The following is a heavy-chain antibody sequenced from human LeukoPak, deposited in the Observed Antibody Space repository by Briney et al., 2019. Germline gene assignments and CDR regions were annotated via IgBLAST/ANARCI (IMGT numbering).Heavy chain of an antibody. CDR2: LYYSGST. J-gene: IGHJ6*03. V-gene: IGHV4-39*01. D-gene: IGHD3-10*01. CDR1: GGSISSSSYY. Sequence: PSETLSLTCTVYGGSISSSSYYWGWIRQPPGKGLEWIGSLYYSGSTYYNPSLKSRVTISVDTSKNQFSLKLSSVTAADTAVYYCEGSASYRYYYYMDVWGKGTTVTVSS. CDR3: EGSASYRYYYYMDV.